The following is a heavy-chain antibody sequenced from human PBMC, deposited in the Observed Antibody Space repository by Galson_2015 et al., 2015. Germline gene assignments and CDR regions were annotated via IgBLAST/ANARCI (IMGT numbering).Heavy chain of an antibody. CDR2: ISYDGSNK. J-gene: IGHJ4*02. D-gene: IGHD1-26*01. Sequence: SLRLSRAASGFTFSSYAMHWVRQAPGKGLEWVAVISYDGSNKYYADSVKGRFTISRDNSRNTLYLQTNSLRAEDTAVYYCARILTSSIVGAETIDYWGQGTLVTVSS. V-gene: IGHV3-30-3*01. CDR3: ARILTSSIVGAETIDY. CDR1: GFTFSSYA.